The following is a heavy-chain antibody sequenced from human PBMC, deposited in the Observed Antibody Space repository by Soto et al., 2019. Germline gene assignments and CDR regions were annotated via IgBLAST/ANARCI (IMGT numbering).Heavy chain of an antibody. CDR3: ARGIKWELLFDY. CDR1: GYTFTGYY. V-gene: IGHV1-2*04. Sequence: ASVKVSCKASGYTFTGYYMHWVRPAPGQGLEWMGWINPNSGGTNYAQKFQGWVTMTRDTSISTAYMELSRLRSDDTAVYYCARGIKWELLFDYWGQGTLVTVSS. D-gene: IGHD1-26*01. J-gene: IGHJ4*02. CDR2: INPNSGGT.